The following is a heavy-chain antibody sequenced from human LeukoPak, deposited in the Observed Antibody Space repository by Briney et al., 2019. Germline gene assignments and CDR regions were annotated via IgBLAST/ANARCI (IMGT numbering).Heavy chain of an antibody. CDR1: GGSISSSSYY. CDR2: IYYSGST. V-gene: IGHV4-39*01. CDR3: ASGVVVVAATAPYYYYYMAV. Sequence: SETLSLTCTASGGSISSSSYYWGWIRQPPGKGLEWIGSIYYSGSTYYNPSLKSRVTISVDTSKNQFSLKLISVTAADTAVYYCASGVVVVAATAPYYYYYMAVWGKGTTVTVSS. D-gene: IGHD2-15*01. J-gene: IGHJ6*03.